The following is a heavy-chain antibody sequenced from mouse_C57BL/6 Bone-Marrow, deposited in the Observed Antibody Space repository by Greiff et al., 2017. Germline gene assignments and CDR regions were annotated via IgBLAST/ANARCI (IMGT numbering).Heavy chain of an antibody. CDR1: GFTFSNYW. Sequence: EVQRVESGGGLVQPGGSMTLSCVASGFTFSNYWMNWVRQSPEKGLEWVAQIRLRSDNYATHYAESVKGRFTISRDDSKSSVYLQMNNLRAEDTGIYYCTATTVVAPDYWGQGTTLTVSS. D-gene: IGHD1-1*01. CDR3: TATTVVAPDY. J-gene: IGHJ2*01. CDR2: IRLRSDNYAT. V-gene: IGHV6-3*01.